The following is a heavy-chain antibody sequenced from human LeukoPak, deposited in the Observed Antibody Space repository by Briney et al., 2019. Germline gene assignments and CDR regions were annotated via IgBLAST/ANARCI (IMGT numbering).Heavy chain of an antibody. V-gene: IGHV3-48*02. D-gene: IGHD1-1*01. J-gene: IGHJ3*02. CDR3: ARDYDTTGRAFDI. CDR2: IGSSSKTI. CDR1: GFIFSSYS. Sequence: GGSLRLSCAASGFIFSSYSMNWVRQAPGKGLEWVSYIGSSSKTIYYADSMKGRFTMSRDNARNSLYLQMNSLRDEDTAVYYCARDYDTTGRAFDIWGQGTMVTVSS.